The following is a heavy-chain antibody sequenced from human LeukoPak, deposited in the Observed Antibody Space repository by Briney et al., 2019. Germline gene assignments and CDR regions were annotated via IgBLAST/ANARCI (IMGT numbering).Heavy chain of an antibody. CDR2: IIPIFGTA. J-gene: IGHJ4*02. D-gene: IGHD3-22*01. CDR1: GGTFSSYA. Sequence: SVKVSCKASGGTFSSYAISWVRQAPGQGLEWMGGIIPIFGTANYAQKFQGRVTITADKSTSTAYMELSSLRSEDTAVYYCARDTPDYYDSSGSSNDYWGQGTLVTVSS. CDR3: ARDTPDYYDSSGSSNDY. V-gene: IGHV1-69*06.